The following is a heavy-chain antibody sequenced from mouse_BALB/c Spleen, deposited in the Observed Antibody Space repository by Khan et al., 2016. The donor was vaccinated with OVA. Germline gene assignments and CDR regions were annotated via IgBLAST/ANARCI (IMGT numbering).Heavy chain of an antibody. V-gene: IGHV3-2*02. CDR1: GYSITSDYP. J-gene: IGHJ1*01. CDR2: ITYSGIT. Sequence: EVPLQESGPGLVKPSQSLSLTCNVTGYSITSDYPLNPLLPFPLNKLYCLFYITYSGITSYHPSLKSRISITRDTSRNQCFLQLNSVTTEDTATYFCGRRSVWGAGTTVTVSS. CDR3: GRRSV.